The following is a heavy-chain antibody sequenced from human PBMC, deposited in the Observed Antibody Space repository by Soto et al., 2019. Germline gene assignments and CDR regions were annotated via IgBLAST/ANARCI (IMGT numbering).Heavy chain of an antibody. CDR2: IYYSGST. CDR1: GGSISSGGYY. J-gene: IGHJ4*02. D-gene: IGHD3-9*01. V-gene: IGHV4-31*03. CDR3: ARGYFGTTPLDY. Sequence: SETLSLTCTVSGGSISSGGYYWSWIRQHPGKGLEWIGYIYYSGSTYYNPSLKSRVTISVDTSKNQFSLKLSSVTAADTAVYYCARGYFGTTPLDYWGQGTLVIVSS.